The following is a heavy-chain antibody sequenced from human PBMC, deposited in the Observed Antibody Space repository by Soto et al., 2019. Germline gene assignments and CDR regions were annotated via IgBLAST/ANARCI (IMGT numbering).Heavy chain of an antibody. D-gene: IGHD5-12*01. CDR1: GFTFSSCN. CDR3: ARSLVATISAFDI. Sequence: PGGSLILSCAASGFTFSSCNMNWVRQAPGKGLEWVSYISNSGRTTYYADSVKGRFTISRDNAKNSLYLQMNSLRAEDTAVYYCARSLVATISAFDIWGQGTMVTVSS. J-gene: IGHJ3*02. CDR2: ISNSGRTT. V-gene: IGHV3-48*01.